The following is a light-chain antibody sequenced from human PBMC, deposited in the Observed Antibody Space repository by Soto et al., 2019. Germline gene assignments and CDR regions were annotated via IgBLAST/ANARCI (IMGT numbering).Light chain of an antibody. V-gene: IGKV3-15*01. CDR3: QQYNNWPRHT. J-gene: IGKJ2*01. CDR2: GAS. CDR1: QSVSSN. Sequence: EIVMTQSPATLSVSPGERATLSCRASQSVSSNLAWYQQKPGQAPRLLIYGASTRATGIPARFSGSGSGTEYTITISSLQSEDFAVYYGQQYNNWPRHTFGQGTKLEIK.